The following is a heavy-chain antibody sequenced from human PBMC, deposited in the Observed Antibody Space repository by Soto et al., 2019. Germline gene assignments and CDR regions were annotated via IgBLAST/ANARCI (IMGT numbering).Heavy chain of an antibody. D-gene: IGHD6-13*01. J-gene: IGHJ4*02. CDR1: GFTFSNYW. CDR2: INTDGTNT. CDR3: AKEGAADELDY. V-gene: IGHV3-74*01. Sequence: EVQLVESGGGLVQPGGSLRLSCAASGFTFSNYWMHWVRQAPGKGLVWVSRINTDGTNTNYADSVRGRFTISRDNSKNTLYLQMNRLRAEDTAVYYCAKEGAADELDYWGQGTLVTVSS.